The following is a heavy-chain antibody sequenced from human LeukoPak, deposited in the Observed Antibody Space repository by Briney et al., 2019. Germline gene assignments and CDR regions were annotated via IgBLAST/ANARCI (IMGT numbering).Heavy chain of an antibody. J-gene: IGHJ4*02. V-gene: IGHV3-15*01. CDR2: IKSNTAGGTT. CDR1: GFTFRDAW. D-gene: IGHD7-27*01. Sequence: GGSLRLSCAASGFTFRDAWMSWVREAPGQGLEWAGHIKSNTAGGTTDYAAPVKGRFTISRDDSINTLYLQMNSLKAEDTAVYYSTTEYWGAFNYWGQGTLVTVSS. CDR3: TTEYWGAFNY.